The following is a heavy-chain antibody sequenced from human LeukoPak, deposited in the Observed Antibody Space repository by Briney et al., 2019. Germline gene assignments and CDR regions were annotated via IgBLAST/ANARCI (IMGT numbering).Heavy chain of an antibody. D-gene: IGHD2-15*01. CDR1: GDSVSSNSGA. Sequence: SPTLSLTLAITGDSVSSNSGAWNWIRQSPSRGLEWLGRTYYRSKWYNDYAVSVKSRLTINPDTSKNQFSLHLNSVTPEDTAVYYCARGVRGTPASFDSWGERPVDTVSS. CDR2: TYYRSKWYN. V-gene: IGHV6-1*01. CDR3: ARGVRGTPASFDS. J-gene: IGHJ4*02.